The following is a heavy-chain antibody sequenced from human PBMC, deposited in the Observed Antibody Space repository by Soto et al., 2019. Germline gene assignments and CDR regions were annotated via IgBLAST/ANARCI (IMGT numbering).Heavy chain of an antibody. V-gene: IGHV3-30*04. CDR2: VSYDGNNK. J-gene: IGHJ6*02. CDR3: AKGGRGTYYYYYGMDV. Sequence: PGGSLRLSCAASGFTFSDYAMHWVRQAPGKGPEWVAVVSYDGNNKYYADSVKGRFTISRDNSKNTLYLQMNSLRAEDTAVYYCAKGGRGTYYYYYGMDVWGQGTTVTVSS. CDR1: GFTFSDYA. D-gene: IGHD1-1*01.